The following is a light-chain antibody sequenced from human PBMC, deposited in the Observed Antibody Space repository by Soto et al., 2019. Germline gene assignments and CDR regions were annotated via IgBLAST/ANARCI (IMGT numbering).Light chain of an antibody. J-gene: IGKJ4*01. CDR1: QSVSDK. CDR2: DTV. Sequence: EKLFTPSPDTMSLSPGERATLXCRSSQSVSDKVAWYQQTSGQPPKLLIYDTVSRAAGVPGRFSGSGSGTEFTLTISSLQSEDFAVYYCQQYDSWPPLTFGGGTKVDIK. V-gene: IGKV3-15*01. CDR3: QQYDSWPPLT.